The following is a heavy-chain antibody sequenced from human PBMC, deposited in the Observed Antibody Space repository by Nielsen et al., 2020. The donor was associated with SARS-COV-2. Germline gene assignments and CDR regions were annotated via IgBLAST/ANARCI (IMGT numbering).Heavy chain of an antibody. CDR2: INPNSGGT. J-gene: IGHJ6*02. CDR3: ARWLQSDYYYGMDV. Sequence: ASVKVSCKASGYTFTGYYMHWVRQAPGQGLEWMGRINPNSGGTNYAQKFQGRVTMTRDTSISTAYMELSRLRSDDTAVYYCARWLQSDYYYGMDVWGQGTTVTVSS. D-gene: IGHD3-10*01. V-gene: IGHV1-2*06. CDR1: GYTFTGYY.